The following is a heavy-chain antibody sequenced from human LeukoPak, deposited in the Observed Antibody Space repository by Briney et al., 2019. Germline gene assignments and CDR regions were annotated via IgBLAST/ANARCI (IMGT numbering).Heavy chain of an antibody. J-gene: IGHJ4*02. CDR2: ISSSSSYI. Sequence: GGSLRLSCAASGFTFSSYSMNWVRQAPGKGLEWVSSISSSSSYIYYADSVKGRFTISRDNAENSLYLQMNSLRAEDTAVYYCARGGTIFGVVTHLDYWGQGTLVTVSS. CDR1: GFTFSSYS. D-gene: IGHD3-3*01. V-gene: IGHV3-21*01. CDR3: ARGGTIFGVVTHLDY.